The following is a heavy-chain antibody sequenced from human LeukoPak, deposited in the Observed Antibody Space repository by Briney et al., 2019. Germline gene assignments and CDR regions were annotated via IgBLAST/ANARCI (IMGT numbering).Heavy chain of an antibody. Sequence: PGGSLRLSCAASGFTFSSYGMSWVRQAPGKGLEWVSAISGSGGSTYYADSVKGRFTISRDNSKNTLYLQMNSLKTEDTAVYYCTTGYSGSYLDYWGQGTLVTVSS. CDR2: ISGSGGST. D-gene: IGHD1-26*01. J-gene: IGHJ4*02. CDR1: GFTFSSYG. V-gene: IGHV3-23*01. CDR3: TTGYSGSYLDY.